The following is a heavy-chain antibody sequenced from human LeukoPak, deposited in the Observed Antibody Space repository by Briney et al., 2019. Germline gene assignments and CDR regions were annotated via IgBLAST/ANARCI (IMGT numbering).Heavy chain of an antibody. CDR1: GGSISSYY. CDR3: ARRVAAARTNWFDP. J-gene: IGHJ5*02. V-gene: IGHV4-4*07. D-gene: IGHD6-13*01. Sequence: SETLSLTCTVSGGSISSYYWSWIRQPAGKGLEWIGRIYTSGSTNYNPSLKSRVTMSVDTSKNQFSLKLSSVTAADTAVYYCARRVAAARTNWFDPWGQGTLVTVSS. CDR2: IYTSGST.